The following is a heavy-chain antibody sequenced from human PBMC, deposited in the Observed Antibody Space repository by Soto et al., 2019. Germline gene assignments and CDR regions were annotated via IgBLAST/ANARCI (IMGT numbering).Heavy chain of an antibody. J-gene: IGHJ6*02. CDR2: ISSSSSTI. CDR3: ARDLLPNSSGFYGMDV. V-gene: IGHV3-48*02. CDR1: GFTFSIYS. D-gene: IGHD6-19*01. Sequence: LRLSCAASGFTFSIYSMNWVRQAPGKGLEWVSYISSSSSTIYYADSVKGRFTISRDNAKNSLYLQMNSLRDEDTAVYYCARDLLPNSSGFYGMDVWGQGTTVTVSS.